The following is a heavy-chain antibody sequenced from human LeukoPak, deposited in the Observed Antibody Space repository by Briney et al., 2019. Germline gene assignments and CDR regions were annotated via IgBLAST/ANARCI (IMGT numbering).Heavy chain of an antibody. D-gene: IGHD5-12*01. CDR2: ISSSGSTI. CDR3: AKDLSSGYDWGYFDY. CDR1: GFTFSDYY. V-gene: IGHV3-11*04. Sequence: GGSLRLSCAASGFTFSDYYMSWIRQAPGKGLEWVSYISSSGSTIYYADSVKGRFTISRDNAKNSLYLQMNSLRAEDTAVYYCAKDLSSGYDWGYFDYWGQGTLVTVSS. J-gene: IGHJ4*02.